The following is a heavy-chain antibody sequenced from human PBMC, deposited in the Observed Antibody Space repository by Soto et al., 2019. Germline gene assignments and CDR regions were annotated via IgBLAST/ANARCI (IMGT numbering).Heavy chain of an antibody. Sequence: EVQLLESGGGLVQPGGSLRLSFEASGSTFSSKPLSWFRQPPGKGLEWVSAISGSGGSTYYADSVKGRFTISRDNSKNTLYLQMNSLRAEDTAVYYCAKEPHRDDAFDIWGQGTMVTVSS. CDR1: GSTFSSKP. V-gene: IGHV3-23*01. J-gene: IGHJ3*02. CDR2: ISGSGGST. CDR3: AKEPHRDDAFDI.